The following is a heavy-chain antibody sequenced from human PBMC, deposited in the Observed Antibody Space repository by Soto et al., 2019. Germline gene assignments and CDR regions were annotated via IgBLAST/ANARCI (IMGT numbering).Heavy chain of an antibody. CDR2: ISSTANYI. V-gene: IGHV3-21*06. J-gene: IGHJ4*02. Sequence: GGSLRLSCAASGFTFTRYSMNWVRQAPGKGLEWVSSISSTANYIYYGDSMKGRFTISRDNAKNSLYLEMNSLRAEDTAVYCCSRESEDLTSNFDYWGQGTLVTVSS. CDR1: GFTFTRYS. CDR3: SRESEDLTSNFDY.